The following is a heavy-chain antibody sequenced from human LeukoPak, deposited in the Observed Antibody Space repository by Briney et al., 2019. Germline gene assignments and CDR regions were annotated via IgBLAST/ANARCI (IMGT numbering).Heavy chain of an antibody. CDR2: IWSDESHN. Sequence: PGGSLRLSCAASGFTFSSYAMHWVRQAPGKGLEWVAVIWSDESHNYSTDSVKGRFTISRDNSKNTLYLQMNSLRADDTAVYYCARDMGRDIPFDSWGQGTLVTVSS. J-gene: IGHJ4*02. CDR3: ARDMGRDIPFDS. D-gene: IGHD5-12*01. CDR1: GFTFSSYA. V-gene: IGHV3-33*08.